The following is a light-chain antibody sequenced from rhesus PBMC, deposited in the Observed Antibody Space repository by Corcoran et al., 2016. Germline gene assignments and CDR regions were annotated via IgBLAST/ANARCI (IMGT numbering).Light chain of an antibody. CDR1: QDIGGY. CDR2: YAI. V-gene: IGKV1-32*01. J-gene: IGKJ1*01. Sequence: DIQMTQSPSSLSASVGDRVTITCRASQDIGGYVSWYHQQQGKAPNPLIYYAIRLESGVPSRFSGSGSRTEFTLTISSLQPEDFATYYCHQYYDLPWTFGQGTKVEIK. CDR3: HQYYDLPWT.